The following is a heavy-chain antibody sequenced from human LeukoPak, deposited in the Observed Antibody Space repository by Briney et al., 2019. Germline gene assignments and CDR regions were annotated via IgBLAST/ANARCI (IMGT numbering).Heavy chain of an antibody. CDR1: GGTFSSYT. CDR3: ARDTVGATGGDFDY. CDR2: IIPILGIA. V-gene: IGHV1-69*04. D-gene: IGHD1-26*01. J-gene: IGHJ4*02. Sequence: ASVTVSCKASGGTFSSYTISWVRQAPGQGLEWMGRIIPILGIANYAQKFQGRVTITADKSTSTAYMELSSLRSEDTAVYYCARDTVGATGGDFDYWGQGTLVTVSS.